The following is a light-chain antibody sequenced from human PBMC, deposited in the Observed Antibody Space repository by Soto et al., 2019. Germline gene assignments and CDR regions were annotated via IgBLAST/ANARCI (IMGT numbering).Light chain of an antibody. CDR2: QDS. CDR3: QAWDIPDV. V-gene: IGLV3-1*01. J-gene: IGLJ1*01. Sequence: SYELTQPPSVSVSPGQTASITCSGDKLGDKYACWYQQKPGQSPVLVIYQDSKRPSGIPERFSGSNSGNTATLTISGTQAMDEADYYCQAWDIPDVFGTGTKVTVL. CDR1: KLGDKY.